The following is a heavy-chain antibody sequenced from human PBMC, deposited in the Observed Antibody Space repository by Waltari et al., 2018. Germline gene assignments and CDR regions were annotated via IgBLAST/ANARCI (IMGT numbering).Heavy chain of an antibody. D-gene: IGHD2-2*01. V-gene: IGHV1-46*01. Sequence: QVQLVQSGAEVKKPGASVKVSCKASGYTFTSYYMHWVRQAPGQGLEWMGIINPSGGSKSYAQKFQGRVTMTRDTSTSTVYMELSSMRSEDTAVYYCARALHCSSTSCPRRGFGDYWGQGTLVTVSS. J-gene: IGHJ4*02. CDR1: GYTFTSYY. CDR2: INPSGGSK. CDR3: ARALHCSSTSCPRRGFGDY.